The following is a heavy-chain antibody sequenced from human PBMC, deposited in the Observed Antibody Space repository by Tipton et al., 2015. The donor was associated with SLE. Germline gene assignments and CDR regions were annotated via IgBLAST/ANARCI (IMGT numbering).Heavy chain of an antibody. J-gene: IGHJ3*02. CDR2: IYHSGGT. CDR1: GYSISSGYY. Sequence: TLSLTCAVSGYSISSGYYWGWIRQPPGKGLEWIGSIYHSGGTNYNPSLKSRVTISVDTSKNQFSLKLSSVTAADTAVYYCAGQATDAFDIWGQGTMVTVSS. V-gene: IGHV4-38-2*01. D-gene: IGHD5-12*01. CDR3: AGQATDAFDI.